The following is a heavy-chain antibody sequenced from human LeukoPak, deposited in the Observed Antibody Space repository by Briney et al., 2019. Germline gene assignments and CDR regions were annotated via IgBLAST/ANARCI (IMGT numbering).Heavy chain of an antibody. CDR1: GYTLTELS. Sequence: GSVKVSCKVSGYTLTELSMHWVRQAPGKGREWMGSFDPEDGETIYAQKFQGRVTMTEDTSTDTAYMELSSLRSEDTAVYYCARGGAPDIVVVPAASINYYYYYYMDVWGKGTTVTISS. D-gene: IGHD2-2*01. V-gene: IGHV1-24*01. CDR2: FDPEDGET. CDR3: ARGGAPDIVVVPAASINYYYYYYMDV. J-gene: IGHJ6*03.